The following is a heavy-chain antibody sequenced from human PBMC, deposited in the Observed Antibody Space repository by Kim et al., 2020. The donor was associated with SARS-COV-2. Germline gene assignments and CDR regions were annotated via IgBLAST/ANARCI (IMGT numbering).Heavy chain of an antibody. Sequence: SGTLSLTCTVSGGSISSSSYYWGWIRQPPGKGLEWIGSIYYSGSTYYNPSLKSRVTISVDTSKNQFSLKLSSVTAADTAVYYCARHALYYYDSSGYYPYYFDYWGQGTLVTVSS. D-gene: IGHD3-22*01. V-gene: IGHV4-39*01. CDR2: IYYSGST. J-gene: IGHJ4*02. CDR1: GGSISSSSYY. CDR3: ARHALYYYDSSGYYPYYFDY.